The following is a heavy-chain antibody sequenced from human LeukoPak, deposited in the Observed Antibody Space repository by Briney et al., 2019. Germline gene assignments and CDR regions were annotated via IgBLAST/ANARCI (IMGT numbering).Heavy chain of an antibody. CDR2: ISGSGGSP. V-gene: IGHV3-23*01. CDR1: GLTFSSYA. J-gene: IGHJ6*02. D-gene: IGHD5-12*01. CDR3: AKASVASYYYYGMDV. Sequence: GGSLRLSWAASGLTFSSYAMSWVRQAPGRGLEWVSAISGSGGSPYYADSVKGRFTISRDNSKKTLYLQMNSLRAEDTDVYYCAKASVASYYYYGMDVWGQGTTVTV.